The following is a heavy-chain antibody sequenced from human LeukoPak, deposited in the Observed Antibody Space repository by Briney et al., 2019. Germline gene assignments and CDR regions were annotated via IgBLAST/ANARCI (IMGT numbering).Heavy chain of an antibody. CDR3: ARGLPHGEGQRNWYFDL. J-gene: IGHJ2*01. Sequence: PSETLSLTCTVSGGSISSGSYYWSWIRQPAGKGLEWIGRIYTSGSTNYNPSLKSRVTISVDTSKNQFSLKLSSVTAADTAVYYCARGLPHGEGQRNWYFDLWGRGTLVTVSS. D-gene: IGHD4-17*01. CDR2: IYTSGST. V-gene: IGHV4-61*02. CDR1: GGSISSGSYY.